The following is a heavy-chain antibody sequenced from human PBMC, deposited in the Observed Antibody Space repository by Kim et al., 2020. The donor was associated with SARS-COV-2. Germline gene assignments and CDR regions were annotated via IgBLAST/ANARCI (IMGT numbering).Heavy chain of an antibody. CDR3: ARVILTGFAHDY. CDR1: GGSFSDYY. D-gene: IGHD3-9*01. CDR2: INHSGST. J-gene: IGHJ4*02. V-gene: IGHV4-34*01. Sequence: SETLSLTCAVYGGSFSDYYWSWVRQPPGKGLEWIGEINHSGSTNYNPSLKSRVTISVDTSKNQFSLNLSSVTAADTAVYYCARVILTGFAHDYWGQGTLV.